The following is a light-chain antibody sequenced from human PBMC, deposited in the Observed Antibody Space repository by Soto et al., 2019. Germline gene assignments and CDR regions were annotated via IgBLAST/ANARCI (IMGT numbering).Light chain of an antibody. CDR2: DVS. CDR1: SGDVGAYNY. CDR3: SSYTSSSTLV. V-gene: IGLV2-14*03. J-gene: IGLJ2*01. Sequence: QSVLTQPASVSGSPGQSITISCTGTSGDVGAYNYVSWYQQHPGKAPKLIIYDVSNRPSGVSNRFSGSKSGNTASLTISGLQAEDEADYYCSSYTSSSTLVFGGGTKLTVL.